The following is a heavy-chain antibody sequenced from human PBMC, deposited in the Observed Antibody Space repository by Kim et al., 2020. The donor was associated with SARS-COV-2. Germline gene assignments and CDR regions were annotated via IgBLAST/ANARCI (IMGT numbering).Heavy chain of an antibody. CDR1: GYTFTSYD. V-gene: IGHV1-8*01. D-gene: IGHD6-6*01. CDR3: ARGHSIAADDAFDI. J-gene: IGHJ3*02. Sequence: ASVKVSCKASGYTFTSYDINWVRQATGQGLEWMGWMNPNSGNTGYAQKFQGRVTMTRNTSISTAYMELSSLRSEDTAVYYCARGHSIAADDAFDIWGQGTMVTVSS. CDR2: MNPNSGNT.